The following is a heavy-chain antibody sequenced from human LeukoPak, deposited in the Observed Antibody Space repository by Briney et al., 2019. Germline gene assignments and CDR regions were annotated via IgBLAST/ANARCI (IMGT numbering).Heavy chain of an antibody. CDR2: INQDGSEK. J-gene: IGHJ4*02. CDR3: ASQGPRAHYNMFYPPAYY. Sequence: EPGGSLRLSCAASGFTFRSYWMTWVRQAPGKGLEWVANINQDGSEKYYVDSVKGRFTISRDNPINSLYLQMTSLRAEDTAVYYWASQGPRAHYNMFYPPAYYLGQGTLVTVSS. V-gene: IGHV3-7*03. D-gene: IGHD3-9*01. CDR1: GFTFRSYW.